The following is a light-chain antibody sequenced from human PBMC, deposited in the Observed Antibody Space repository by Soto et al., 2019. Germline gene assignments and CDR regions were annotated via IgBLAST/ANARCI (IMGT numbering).Light chain of an antibody. V-gene: IGKV3-15*01. CDR3: QQYNNWPPLS. CDR1: QSVSSN. Sequence: EIVMTQSPATLSVSPGERATLSCRASQSVSSNLAWYQQEPGQAPRLLIYGSSTRATGIPARFSGSGSGTEFTLTISSLQSEDFAVYCCQQYNNWPPLSFGGGTQVQI. J-gene: IGKJ4*01. CDR2: GSS.